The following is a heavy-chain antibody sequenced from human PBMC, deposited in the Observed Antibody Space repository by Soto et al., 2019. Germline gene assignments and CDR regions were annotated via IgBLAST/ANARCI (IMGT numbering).Heavy chain of an antibody. CDR1: GAANDSHY. J-gene: IGHJ4*02. Sequence: SETLALTCTVFGAANDSHYWSWIRQPPGKGLEWIGQVVHSGSTDYNPSLKSRVTISINTSTNQFSLKLTSVSAADTGVYYCAGSFMVPVDYLDSWGQGTLVTVSS. V-gene: IGHV4-59*11. CDR2: VVHSGST. D-gene: IGHD3-10*01. CDR3: AGSFMVPVDYLDS.